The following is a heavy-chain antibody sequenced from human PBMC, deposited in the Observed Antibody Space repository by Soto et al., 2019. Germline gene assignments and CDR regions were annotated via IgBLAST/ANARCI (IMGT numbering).Heavy chain of an antibody. CDR3: ARETTSTYFPLDY. CDR1: GFTFSNYA. Sequence: EVQLLESGGGFLQPGGSLRLSCAASGFTFSNYAMSWIRQAPGKGLEWVSTISGSAGSTYYADSVKGRFTISRDNSQNTLYLQMNSLRDEDTAIYYCARETTSTYFPLDYWGQGTLVTVSS. J-gene: IGHJ4*02. V-gene: IGHV3-23*01. D-gene: IGHD4-4*01. CDR2: ISGSAGST.